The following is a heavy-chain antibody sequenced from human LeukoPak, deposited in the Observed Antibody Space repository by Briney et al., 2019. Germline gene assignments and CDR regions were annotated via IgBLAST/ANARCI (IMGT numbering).Heavy chain of an antibody. CDR1: GFIFNDYY. D-gene: IGHD3-16*01. CDR2: ISGSGGTT. Sequence: GGSLRLSCAASGFIFNDYYMSWIRQAPGEGLEWVSAISGSGGTTSYADSVKGRFTISRDNSKNTLFLQMNSLRAEDTAVYYCSRWGDSWGQGTLVTVS. V-gene: IGHV3-23*01. CDR3: SRWGDS. J-gene: IGHJ4*02.